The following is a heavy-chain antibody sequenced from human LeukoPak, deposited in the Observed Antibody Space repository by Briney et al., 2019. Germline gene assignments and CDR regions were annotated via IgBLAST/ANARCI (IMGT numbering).Heavy chain of an antibody. CDR1: GYTFTGYY. Sequence: ASVKVSCKASGYTFTGYYMYWVRQAPGQGLEWMGWINPNSGGTNYAQKFQGRVTMTRDTSIRTAYMELSRLISDDTAVYYCAREGGSYSSWFDSWGQGTLVTVSS. CDR2: INPNSGGT. V-gene: IGHV1-2*02. J-gene: IGHJ5*01. CDR3: AREGGSYSSWFDS. D-gene: IGHD1-26*01.